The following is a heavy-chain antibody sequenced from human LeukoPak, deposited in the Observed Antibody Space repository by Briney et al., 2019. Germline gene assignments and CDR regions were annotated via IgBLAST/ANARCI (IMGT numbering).Heavy chain of an antibody. J-gene: IGHJ4*02. CDR1: GFTFSTST. V-gene: IGHV3-23*01. CDR2: ISDSGGST. CDR3: VRVPGSYYVDFDY. D-gene: IGHD3-10*01. Sequence: GGSLRLSCAASGFTFSTSTMNWVRQAPGKGLEWVSGISDSGGSTYYTDSVKGRFTIARDNSKNTLYLQMNSLRAGDTAVYYCVRVPGSYYVDFDYWGQGTLVTVSS.